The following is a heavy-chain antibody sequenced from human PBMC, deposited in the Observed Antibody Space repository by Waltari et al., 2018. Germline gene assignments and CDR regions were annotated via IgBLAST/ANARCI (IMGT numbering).Heavy chain of an antibody. D-gene: IGHD1-1*01. CDR3: AGGGTDAFDM. V-gene: IGHV3-53*04. J-gene: IGHJ3*02. Sequence: EVQLVESGGGLVQPGGSLRLSCAASGFIVSDDYMTWVRQAPGKGLEWVSVIYIGGSTYYADSVKGRFTISRHKTKNTLYLEMNSLRTEDTAVYYWAGGGTDAFDMWGQGTVVTVSS. CDR2: IYIGGST. CDR1: GFIVSDDY.